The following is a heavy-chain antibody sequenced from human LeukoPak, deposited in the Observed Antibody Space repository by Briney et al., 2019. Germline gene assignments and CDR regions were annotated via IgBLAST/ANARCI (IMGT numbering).Heavy chain of an antibody. CDR3: ARDIFANYGGNSGWFDP. Sequence: SETLSLTCTVSGDSVSNYYWSWIRQPPGNGLEWIGYIYYSGSTNYNPSLKSRVTISVDTSKNQFSLKLSSVTAADTAVYYCARDIFANYGGNSGWFDPWGQGTLVTVSS. CDR1: GDSVSNYY. J-gene: IGHJ5*02. CDR2: IYYSGST. V-gene: IGHV4-59*02. D-gene: IGHD4-23*01.